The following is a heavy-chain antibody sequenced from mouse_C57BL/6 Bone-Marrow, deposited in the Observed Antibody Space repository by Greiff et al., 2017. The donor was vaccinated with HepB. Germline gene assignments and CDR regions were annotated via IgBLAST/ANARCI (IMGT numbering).Heavy chain of an antibody. V-gene: IGHV5-4*03. CDR2: ISDGGSYT. CDR3: ASDYDYDWVAY. CDR1: GFTFSSYA. D-gene: IGHD2-4*01. J-gene: IGHJ3*01. Sequence: DVKLVESGGGLVKPGGSLKLSCAASGFTFSSYAMSWVRQTPEKRLEWVATISDGGSYTYYPDNVKGRFTISRDNATNNLYLQMSHLRSEDTAMYFCASDYDYDWVAYWGQGTLVTVSA.